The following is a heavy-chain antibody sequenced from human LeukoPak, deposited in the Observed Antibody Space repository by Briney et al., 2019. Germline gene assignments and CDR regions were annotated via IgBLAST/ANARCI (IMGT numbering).Heavy chain of an antibody. D-gene: IGHD4-17*01. V-gene: IGHV3-9*01. J-gene: IGHJ4*02. CDR1: GFTLDDYA. CDR2: ISWNSGSI. CDR3: ANLGYGDYVDY. Sequence: GGSLRLSCAASGFTLDDYAMHWVRQAPGKGLEWVSGISWNSGSIGYADSVKGRFTISRDNAKNSLYLQMNSLRAEDTALYYCANLGYGDYVDYWGQGTLVTVSS.